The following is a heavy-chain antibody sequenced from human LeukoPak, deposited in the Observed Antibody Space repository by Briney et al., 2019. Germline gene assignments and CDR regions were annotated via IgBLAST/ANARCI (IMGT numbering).Heavy chain of an antibody. CDR1: GGSISSYY. Sequence: SETLSLTCTVSGGSISSYYWSWIRQPPGKGLEWIGYIYYSGSTNYNPSLKSRVTISVDTSKNQFSLKLSSVTAADTAVYYCARDREVFDYWGQGTLVTVSS. D-gene: IGHD5-24*01. CDR3: ARDREVFDY. V-gene: IGHV4-59*01. CDR2: IYYSGST. J-gene: IGHJ4*02.